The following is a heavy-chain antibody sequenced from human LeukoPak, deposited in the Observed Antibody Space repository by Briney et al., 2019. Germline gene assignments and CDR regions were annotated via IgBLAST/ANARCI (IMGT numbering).Heavy chain of an antibody. J-gene: IGHJ6*03. V-gene: IGHV4-59*01. D-gene: IGHD3-10*01. CDR3: ARDRGSRDYYYYYMDV. Sequence: SETLSLTCTVSGGSISSYYWSWIRQPPGKGLEWIGYIYYSGSTNYNPSLKSRVTISVDTSKNQFSLKLSSVTAADTAVYYCARDRGSRDYYYYYMDVWGKGTTVTVSS. CDR1: GGSISSYY. CDR2: IYYSGST.